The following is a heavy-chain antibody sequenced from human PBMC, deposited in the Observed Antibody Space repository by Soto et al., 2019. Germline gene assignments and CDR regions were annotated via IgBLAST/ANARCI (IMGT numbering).Heavy chain of an antibody. Sequence: PSETLSLTCTVSGGSISTYYWTWVRQPPGKRLEWIGCIDYSGSTSYNPSLKSRLTISIDTSKNQFSLNLKSVTAADTAVYYCARARRSSGRMDAADICGQGTMLTVSS. J-gene: IGHJ3*02. CDR3: ARARRSSGRMDAADI. CDR1: GGSISTYY. CDR2: IDYSGST. V-gene: IGHV4-59*01. D-gene: IGHD1-26*01.